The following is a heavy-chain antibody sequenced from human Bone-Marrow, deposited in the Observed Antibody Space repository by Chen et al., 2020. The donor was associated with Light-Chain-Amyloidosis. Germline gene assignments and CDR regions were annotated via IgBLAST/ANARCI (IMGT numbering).Heavy chain of an antibody. CDR3: ARDTHYDFQNGPLSWFDP. Sequence: QVQLQQWGAGLLKPSETLSLTCAVYGGSFSAYYWSWVRQPPGKGLEWIGEVTHTGSTSYNPSVESRVTMSVDTSRNQFSLSLSSVTAADTAIYFCARDTHYDFQNGPLSWFDPWGRGALVTVSS. CDR1: GGSFSAYY. V-gene: IGHV4-34*01. CDR2: VTHTGST. D-gene: IGHD3-3*01. J-gene: IGHJ5*02.